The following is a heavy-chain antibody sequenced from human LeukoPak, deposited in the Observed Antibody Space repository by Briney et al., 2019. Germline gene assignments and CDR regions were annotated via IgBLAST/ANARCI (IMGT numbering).Heavy chain of an antibody. CDR1: GGSISSSSYY. Sequence: PSETLSLTCTVSGGSISSSSYYWGWIRQPPGKGLEWIGNIYYSGSTYYNPSLKSRVTMSVDTSKNQFSLKLSSVTAADTAVYYCASLLWEAARPPGFDYWGQGTLVTVSS. V-gene: IGHV4-39*01. D-gene: IGHD6-6*01. J-gene: IGHJ4*02. CDR2: IYYSGST. CDR3: ASLLWEAARPPGFDY.